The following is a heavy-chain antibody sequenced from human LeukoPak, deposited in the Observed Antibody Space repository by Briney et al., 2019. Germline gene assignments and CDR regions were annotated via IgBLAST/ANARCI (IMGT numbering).Heavy chain of an antibody. CDR3: ARGRSGGSCYSGPWWCYYYGMDV. CDR1: GGFFSGYY. D-gene: IGHD2-15*01. Sequence: SETLSLTCAVYGGFFSGYYWSWIRQPPGKGVGWGGEINHSGSINYNPSLKSRVTISVDTSKNQFSLKLSSVTAADTAVYYCARGRSGGSCYSGPWWCYYYGMDVWGKGTTVTVSS. V-gene: IGHV4-34*01. CDR2: INHSGSI. J-gene: IGHJ6*04.